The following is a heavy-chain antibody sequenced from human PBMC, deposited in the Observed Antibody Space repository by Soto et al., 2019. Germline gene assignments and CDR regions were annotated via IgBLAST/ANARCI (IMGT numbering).Heavy chain of an antibody. CDR1: GGSFSGYY. Sequence: ETLSLTCAVYGGSFSGYYWSWIRQPPGKGLEWIGEINHSGSTNYNPSLKSRVTISVDTSKNQFSLKLSSVTAADTAVYYCARFRAVVVVAASPDAFDIWGQGTMVTVSS. CDR2: INHSGST. J-gene: IGHJ3*02. V-gene: IGHV4-34*01. D-gene: IGHD2-15*01. CDR3: ARFRAVVVVAASPDAFDI.